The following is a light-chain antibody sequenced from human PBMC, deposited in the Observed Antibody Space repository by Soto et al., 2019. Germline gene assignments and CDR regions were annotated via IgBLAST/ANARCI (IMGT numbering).Light chain of an antibody. CDR1: QSVGSY. V-gene: IGKV3-11*01. J-gene: IGKJ5*01. CDR2: DAS. Sequence: EIVLTQSPGTLSLSPGERATLSCRASQSVGSYLAWYQQKPGQAPRLLIYDASSRAPGVPARFSGSGSGTDFTLTISSLEPEDFAVYYCQQRSNRLPITFGQGTRLEI. CDR3: QQRSNRLPIT.